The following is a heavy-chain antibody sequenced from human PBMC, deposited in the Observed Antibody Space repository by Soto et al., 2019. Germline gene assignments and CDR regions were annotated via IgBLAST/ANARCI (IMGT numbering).Heavy chain of an antibody. J-gene: IGHJ6*02. Sequence: APVKVSCEASGYTFSNYGISGVRQGPGQGLEWMGWISGYNGNTHYEEKVQDRIKMTTDTSTSTTYLELRSLRSDDTPVYFCARDPGFGFGYSYAFAMDVWGQGTTVNVSS. V-gene: IGHV1-18*01. D-gene: IGHD5-18*01. CDR1: GYTFSNYG. CDR3: ARDPGFGFGYSYAFAMDV. CDR2: ISGYNGNT.